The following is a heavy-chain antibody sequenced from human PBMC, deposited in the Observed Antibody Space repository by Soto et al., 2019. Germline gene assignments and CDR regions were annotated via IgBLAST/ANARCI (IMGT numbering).Heavy chain of an antibody. Sequence: EVQLVESGGGLVQPGGSLRLSCAASGFTVSSNYMSWVRQAPGKGLEWASVIYSGGTTYYADSVKGRFTISRDNSKNTLYLQMNSLRAEDTAVYYCARNGDSSDYRGWFDPWGQGTLVTVSS. V-gene: IGHV3-66*01. CDR1: GFTVSSNY. D-gene: IGHD3-22*01. CDR3: ARNGDSSDYRGWFDP. CDR2: IYSGGTT. J-gene: IGHJ5*02.